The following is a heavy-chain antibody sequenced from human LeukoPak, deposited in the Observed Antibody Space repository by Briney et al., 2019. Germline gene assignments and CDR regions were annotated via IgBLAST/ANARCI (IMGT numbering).Heavy chain of an antibody. CDR3: ARHQSNGWYPDY. V-gene: IGHV5-51*01. CDR1: GYSFGSYW. CDR2: IYPLDSDT. J-gene: IGHJ4*02. Sequence: GESLKISCKGSGYSFGSYWIGWVRQMPGKGLEWMGIIYPLDSDTSYSPSFQGQVTISADKSIGTAYLQWSSLRASDTAMYYCARHQSNGWYPDYWGQGTLVTVSS. D-gene: IGHD6-19*01.